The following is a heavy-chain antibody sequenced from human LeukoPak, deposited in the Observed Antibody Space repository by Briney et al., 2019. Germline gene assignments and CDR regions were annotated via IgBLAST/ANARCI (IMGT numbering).Heavy chain of an antibody. CDR1: GASISNDY. D-gene: IGHD4-17*01. V-gene: IGHV4-59*08. CDR3: ARWVWTTVTTNYYYYMDV. J-gene: IGHJ6*03. CDR2: MYNSGST. Sequence: SETLSLTCTVSGASISNDYWSWIRQPPGQGLEWIGYMYNSGSTKYNPSLKSRVTISVDTSKNQFSLKVTSVTAADTAVYYCARWVWTTVTTNYYYYMDVWGKGTAVTVSS.